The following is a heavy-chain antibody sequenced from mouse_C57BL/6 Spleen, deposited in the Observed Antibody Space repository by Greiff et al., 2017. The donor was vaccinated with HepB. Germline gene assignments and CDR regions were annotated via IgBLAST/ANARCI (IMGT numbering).Heavy chain of an antibody. J-gene: IGHJ2*01. V-gene: IGHV1-50*01. D-gene: IGHD2-1*01. Sequence: QVQPQQPGAELVKPGASVKLSCKASGYTFTSYWMQWVKQRPGQGLEWIGEIDPSDSYTNYNQKFKGKATLTVDTSSSTAYMQLSSLTSEDSAVYYCARSGAYGNYVTPFDYWGQGTTLTVSS. CDR2: IDPSDSYT. CDR3: ARSGAYGNYVTPFDY. CDR1: GYTFTSYW.